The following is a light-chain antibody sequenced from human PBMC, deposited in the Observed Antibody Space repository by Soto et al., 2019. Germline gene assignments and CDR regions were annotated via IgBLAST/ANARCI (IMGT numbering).Light chain of an antibody. J-gene: IGLJ1*01. CDR3: CSYAGDKTYD. CDR2: EAS. V-gene: IGLV2-23*01. Sequence: QSVLTQPASVSGSPGQSITISCTVTGSDVRTYNLVSWYQQHPGKVPKLIIYEASKRPSGVSNRFSGSQPGNTASLTVSGLQAEDEADYYCCSYAGDKTYDFGSGTKGTVL. CDR1: GSDVRTYNL.